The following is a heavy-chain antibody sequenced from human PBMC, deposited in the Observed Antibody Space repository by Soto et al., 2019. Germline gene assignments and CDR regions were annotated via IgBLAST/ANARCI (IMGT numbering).Heavy chain of an antibody. CDR3: ARSQINPYYDGGLVYFDY. J-gene: IGHJ4*02. CDR2: IYHSGST. Sequence: SETLALTSAVSGYSISSGYSWGWVRQPPGKGLEWIGSIYHSGSTYYNPSLKSRVTISVDTSKNQFSLKLSSVTAADTAVYYCARSQINPYYDGGLVYFDYWGQGTLVTVS. V-gene: IGHV4-38-2*01. D-gene: IGHD3-10*02. CDR1: GYSISSGYS.